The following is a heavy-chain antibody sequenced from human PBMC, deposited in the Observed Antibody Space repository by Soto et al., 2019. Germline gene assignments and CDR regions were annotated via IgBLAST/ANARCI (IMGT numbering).Heavy chain of an antibody. CDR3: ARRYGGTFDY. Sequence: QVQLQESGPGLVKPSETLSLTCTVSGGSISSYYWSWIRQPPGKGLEWIGYTYYSGSTNYNPSLTSRVTISVDTSKNQSSLKLSSVTAADTAVYYCARRYGGTFDYWGQGTLVTVSS. J-gene: IGHJ4*02. D-gene: IGHD2-15*01. CDR2: TYYSGST. V-gene: IGHV4-59*08. CDR1: GGSISSYY.